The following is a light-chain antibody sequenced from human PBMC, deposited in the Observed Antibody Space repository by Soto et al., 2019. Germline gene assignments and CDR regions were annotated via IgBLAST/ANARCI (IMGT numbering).Light chain of an antibody. CDR2: GVS. CDR3: SSYSGSGVWV. CDR1: SSDVGAYNY. V-gene: IGLV2-8*01. J-gene: IGLJ3*02. Sequence: QSVLTQPPSASGSPGQSVAISCTGTSSDVGAYNYVSWYQHHPGEAPRLIIYGVSERPSGVTHRFSGSKSGNTASLTVSGLQAEDEADYYCSSYSGSGVWVFGGGTKVTVL.